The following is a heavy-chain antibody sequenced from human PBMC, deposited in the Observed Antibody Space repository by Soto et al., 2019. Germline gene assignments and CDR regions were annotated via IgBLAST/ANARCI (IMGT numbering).Heavy chain of an antibody. D-gene: IGHD2-2*01. CDR3: ARDKGLCSSASCPNKIYHFAMDV. V-gene: IGHV3-13*01. Sequence: DVQLVESGGGLVQPGGSLRLSCAASGFAFSMYDMHWVRQVAGKGLEWVSAIGTAGDTLYAGSVKGRFSASRENAKNSLYLQMNSLRAGDTAVYYCARDKGLCSSASCPNKIYHFAMDVWRLGTTVIVSS. CDR1: GFAFSMYD. J-gene: IGHJ6*02. CDR2: IGTAGDT.